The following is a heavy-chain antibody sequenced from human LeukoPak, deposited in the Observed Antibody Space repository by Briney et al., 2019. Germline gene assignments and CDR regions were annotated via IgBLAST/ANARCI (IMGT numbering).Heavy chain of an antibody. J-gene: IGHJ4*02. CDR2: IQYDGSNK. V-gene: IGHV3-30*02. CDR3: AKDDKTVVMVAATLDY. CDR1: GFTFSYYG. Sequence: PGGSLRLSCAASGFTFSYYGMHWVRQAPGKGLEWVAFIQYDGSNKYYADSVKGRFTISRDNSKNTRYLQMNSLRSENTALSYCAKDDKTVVMVAATLDYWGQGTLVTVSS. D-gene: IGHD2-15*01.